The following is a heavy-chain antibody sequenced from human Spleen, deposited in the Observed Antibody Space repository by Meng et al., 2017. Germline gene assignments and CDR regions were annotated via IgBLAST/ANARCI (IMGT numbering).Heavy chain of an antibody. D-gene: IGHD2-21*02. CDR2: SSDGSGNI. CDR1: GFTFSSYA. V-gene: IGHV3-23*01. Sequence: GESLKISCAASGFTFSSYAINWVRQAPGKGLEWVSVSSDGSGNIYYADSVKGRFTICRDNSKNTLYLQMNSLRVEETAVYYCAKEGADCGGDCLGCCDLWGRGTLVTVSS. J-gene: IGHJ2*01. CDR3: AKEGADCGGDCLGCCDL.